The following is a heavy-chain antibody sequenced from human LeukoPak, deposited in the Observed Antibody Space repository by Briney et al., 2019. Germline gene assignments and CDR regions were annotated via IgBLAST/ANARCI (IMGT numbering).Heavy chain of an antibody. Sequence: GGSLRLSCAASGFTFTSYVIDWVRKAPGKGLEWASGISGSGSTTYFADSVRGRFTISRDNSKNTLYLQMNSLRAEDTAVYYCAKDSATVTPYYFDSWGQGTLVTVSS. CDR2: ISGSGSTT. J-gene: IGHJ4*02. V-gene: IGHV3-23*01. CDR3: AKDSATVTPYYFDS. CDR1: GFTFTSYV. D-gene: IGHD4-17*01.